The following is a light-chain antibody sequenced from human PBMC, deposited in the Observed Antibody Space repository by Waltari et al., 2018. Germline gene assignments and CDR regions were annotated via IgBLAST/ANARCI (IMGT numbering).Light chain of an antibody. V-gene: IGKV4-1*01. CDR3: QQYYSTPWT. CDR1: QSVLYSSNNKNY. J-gene: IGKJ1*01. Sequence: DIVMTQSPDSLAVSLGERATINCKSSQSVLYSSNNKNYLAWYQQKPRQPPTLLIYWASTRESGVPDRFSGSGSGTDFTRTISSLQAEDVAVYYCQQYYSTPWTFGQGTKVEIK. CDR2: WAS.